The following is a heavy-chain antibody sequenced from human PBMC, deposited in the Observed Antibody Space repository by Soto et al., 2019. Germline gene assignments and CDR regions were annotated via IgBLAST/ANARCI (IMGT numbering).Heavy chain of an antibody. CDR1: GYTFTNYG. Sequence: VQLVQSGGEVKKPGASVNVFCKTSGYTFTNYGISWVRQAPGQGLEFMGWITTYNGNTNYAQKFQDRVTMTRDTSMSTAYMELRSLRSDDTAMYYCATVRQLRPLGYWGQVTLVTVSS. J-gene: IGHJ4*02. D-gene: IGHD1-1*01. V-gene: IGHV1-18*01. CDR2: ITTYNGNT. CDR3: ATVRQLRPLGY.